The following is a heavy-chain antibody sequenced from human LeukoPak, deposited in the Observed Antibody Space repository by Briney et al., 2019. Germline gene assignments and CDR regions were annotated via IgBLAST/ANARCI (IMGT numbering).Heavy chain of an antibody. Sequence: SETLSLTCTVSGGSISSSSYYWGWIRQPPGKGLEWIGSIYYSGSTYYNPSLKSRVTISVDTSKNQFSLKLSSVTAADTAVYYCARIPYYYGSGSWAFDIWGQGTLVTISS. V-gene: IGHV4-39*07. CDR1: GGSISSSSYY. D-gene: IGHD3-10*01. CDR2: IYYSGST. CDR3: ARIPYYYGSGSWAFDI. J-gene: IGHJ3*02.